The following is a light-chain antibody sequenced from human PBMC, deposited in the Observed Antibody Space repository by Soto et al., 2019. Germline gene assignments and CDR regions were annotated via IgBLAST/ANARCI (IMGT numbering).Light chain of an antibody. V-gene: IGKV3-20*01. CDR3: HQYGTSPWT. CDR1: QIVSSNY. CDR2: GAS. J-gene: IGKJ1*01. Sequence: EIVLTQSPGTLSLSPGERATLSCRASQIVSSNYLAWYQQKPGQAPGLLIHGASSRATGIPDRFSGSGSGTDFTLTISRLEPEDFAVYYCHQYGTSPWTFGQGTKVDI.